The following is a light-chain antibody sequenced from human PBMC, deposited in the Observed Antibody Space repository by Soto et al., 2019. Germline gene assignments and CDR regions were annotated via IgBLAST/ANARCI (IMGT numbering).Light chain of an antibody. V-gene: IGKV3-20*01. CDR2: GAS. J-gene: IGKJ1*01. Sequence: IVLTQSPGTLSLSPGERATLSCRASQSVSSSYLAWYQQKPGQAPRLLIYGASSRATGIPDWFSGSGSGIDCALTISRLEPEDFAVYYCQQYGSSRTFGQGTQVEIK. CDR3: QQYGSSRT. CDR1: QSVSSSY.